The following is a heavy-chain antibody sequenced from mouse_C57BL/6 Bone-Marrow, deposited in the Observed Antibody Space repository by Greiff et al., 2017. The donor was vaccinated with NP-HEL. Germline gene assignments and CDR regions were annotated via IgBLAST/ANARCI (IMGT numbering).Heavy chain of an antibody. CDR3: AREGLPFAY. V-gene: IGHV5-4*01. CDR2: ISDGGSYT. Sequence: DVQLVESGGGLVKPGGSLKLSCAASGFTFSSYAMSWVRQTPEKRLEWVATISDGGSYTYYPDNVKGRFTISRDNAKNNLYLQMSHLKSEDTAMYYCAREGLPFAYWGQGTLVTVSA. D-gene: IGHD2-4*01. CDR1: GFTFSSYA. J-gene: IGHJ3*01.